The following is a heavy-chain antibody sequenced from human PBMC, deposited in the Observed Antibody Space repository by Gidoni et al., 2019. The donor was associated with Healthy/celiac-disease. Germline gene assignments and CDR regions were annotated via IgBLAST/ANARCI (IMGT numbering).Heavy chain of an antibody. CDR3: ARVEGSTVTTRDYYYYGMDV. J-gene: IGHJ6*02. CDR1: GGSISSYY. D-gene: IGHD4-17*01. V-gene: IGHV4-59*01. CDR2: IYYSGST. Sequence: QVQLQESGPGLVKPSETLSLTCTVSGGSISSYYWSWIRQPPRKGLEWIGYIYYSGSTNYNPSLKSRVTISVDTSKNQFSLKLSSVTAADTAVYYCARVEGSTVTTRDYYYYGMDVWGQGTTVTVSS.